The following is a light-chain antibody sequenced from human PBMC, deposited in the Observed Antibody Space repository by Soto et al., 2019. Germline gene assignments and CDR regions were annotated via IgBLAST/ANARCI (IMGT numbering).Light chain of an antibody. CDR2: DTY. J-gene: IGKJ3*01. CDR3: PQRSTWPRIT. CDR1: QSVSSY. Sequence: EVVLPQSPATLSLSPGERATLSCRASQSVSSYLAWYQQKPGQAPRLLIYDTYTIATGLNARFSGGGSGKDFVLIINRLAPEYFAVYYGPQRSTWPRITFGPGTKVDIK. V-gene: IGKV3-11*01.